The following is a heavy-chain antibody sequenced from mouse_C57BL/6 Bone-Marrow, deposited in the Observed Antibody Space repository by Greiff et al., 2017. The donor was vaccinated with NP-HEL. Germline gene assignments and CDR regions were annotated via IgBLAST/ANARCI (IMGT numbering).Heavy chain of an antibody. D-gene: IGHD1-1*01. Sequence: LVESGAELARPGASVKMSCKASGYTFTSYTMHWVKQRPGQGLEWIGYINPSSGYTKYNQKFKDKATLTADKSSSTAYMQLSSLTSEDSAVYYCARQNYGSSYRYFDVWGTGTTVTVSS. CDR2: INPSSGYT. V-gene: IGHV1-4*01. CDR1: GYTFTSYT. J-gene: IGHJ1*03. CDR3: ARQNYGSSYRYFDV.